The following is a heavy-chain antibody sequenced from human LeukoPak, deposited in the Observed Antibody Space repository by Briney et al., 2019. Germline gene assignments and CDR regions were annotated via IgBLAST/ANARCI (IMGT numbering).Heavy chain of an antibody. CDR1: GFTFSSYA. Sequence: GSLRLSCAASGFTFSSYAMSWVRQAPGKGLEWVSAISGSGGSTYYADSVKGRFTISRDNSKNTLYLQMNSLRAEDTAVYYCAKDPYSSSWSDYYGMDVWGQGTTVTVSS. D-gene: IGHD6-13*01. V-gene: IGHV3-23*01. CDR3: AKDPYSSSWSDYYGMDV. CDR2: ISGSGGST. J-gene: IGHJ6*02.